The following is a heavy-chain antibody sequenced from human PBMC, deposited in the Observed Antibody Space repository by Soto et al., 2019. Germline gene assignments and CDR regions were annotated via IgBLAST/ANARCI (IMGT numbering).Heavy chain of an antibody. CDR2: IIPMFGTA. Sequence: QVLLVQPGAEVRKPGSSVQVSCKASGGTLSNYIFTWVRQAPGEGLEWMGRIIPMFGTADYAQKFQGRVTITADDSTNTVNMELSSLRFDDTAMYYCATERQSHSSSGVCYGFDPWGQGTLVTVSS. D-gene: IGHD2-8*01. CDR1: GGTLSNYI. CDR3: ATERQSHSSSGVCYGFDP. V-gene: IGHV1-69*18. J-gene: IGHJ5*02.